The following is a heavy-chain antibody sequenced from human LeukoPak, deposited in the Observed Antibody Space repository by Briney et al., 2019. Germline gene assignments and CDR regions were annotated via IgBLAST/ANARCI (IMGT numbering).Heavy chain of an antibody. CDR2: MNPNSGNT. Sequence: GASVKVSCKASGYTFTSYDINWVRQATGQGLEWMGWMNPNSGNTGYAQKFQGRVTMTRNTSISTAYMELGSLRSEDTAVYYCARGLGSSYYYYYYMDVWGKGTTVTISS. CDR3: ARGLGSSYYYYYYMDV. D-gene: IGHD1-26*01. V-gene: IGHV1-8*02. CDR1: GYTFTSYD. J-gene: IGHJ6*03.